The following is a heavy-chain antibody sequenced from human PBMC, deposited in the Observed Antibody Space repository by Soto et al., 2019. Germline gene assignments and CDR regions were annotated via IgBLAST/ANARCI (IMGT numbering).Heavy chain of an antibody. CDR1: GGSFSGYY. Sequence: SETLSLTCAVYGGSFSGYYWSWIRQPPGKGLEWIGEINHSGSTNYNPSLKSRVTISVDTSKNQFSLKLSSVTAADTAVYYCARLAVRGVTRRAFDYWGQGTLVTVSS. CDR3: ARLAVRGVTRRAFDY. D-gene: IGHD3-10*01. J-gene: IGHJ4*02. V-gene: IGHV4-34*01. CDR2: INHSGST.